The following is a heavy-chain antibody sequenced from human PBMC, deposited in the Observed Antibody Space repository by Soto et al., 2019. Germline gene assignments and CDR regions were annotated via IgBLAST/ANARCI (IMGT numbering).Heavy chain of an antibody. D-gene: IGHD1-1*01. CDR2: IYYSGST. Sequence: SETLSLTCTVSGGSISSYYWSWMRQPPGKGLEWIGYIYYSGSTNYNPSLKSRVTISVDTSKNQFSLKLSSVTAADTAVYYCARDSWNRGGMDVWGQGTTVTVSS. CDR1: GGSISSYY. V-gene: IGHV4-59*01. J-gene: IGHJ6*02. CDR3: ARDSWNRGGMDV.